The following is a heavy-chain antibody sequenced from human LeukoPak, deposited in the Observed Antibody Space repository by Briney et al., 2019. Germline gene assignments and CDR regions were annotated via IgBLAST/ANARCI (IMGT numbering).Heavy chain of an antibody. V-gene: IGHV1-2*02. CDR1: GYTFTGYY. Sequence: ASVKVSCKASGYTFTGYYMHWVRQAPGQGLEWMGWINPKSGGTDYAQKFQGRVTMTRDTSISTAFMELSRLRSDDTAVYYCARDGSITIFGVIFDYWGQGTLVTVSS. J-gene: IGHJ4*02. D-gene: IGHD3-3*01. CDR2: INPKSGGT. CDR3: ARDGSITIFGVIFDY.